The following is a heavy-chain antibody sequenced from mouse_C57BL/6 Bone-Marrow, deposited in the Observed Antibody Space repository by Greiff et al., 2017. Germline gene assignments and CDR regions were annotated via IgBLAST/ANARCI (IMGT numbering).Heavy chain of an antibody. CDR1: GFTFSDYG. J-gene: IGHJ3*01. CDR3: AVLYDGYYPFAY. Sequence: EVKLEESGGGLVQPGGSLKLSCAASGFTFSDYGMAWVRQAPSKGPEWVAFISNLAYSIYYADTVTGRFTISRENAKNTLYLEMSSLRSEDTAMYYCAVLYDGYYPFAYWGQGTLVTVSA. V-gene: IGHV5-15*04. CDR2: ISNLAYSI. D-gene: IGHD2-3*01.